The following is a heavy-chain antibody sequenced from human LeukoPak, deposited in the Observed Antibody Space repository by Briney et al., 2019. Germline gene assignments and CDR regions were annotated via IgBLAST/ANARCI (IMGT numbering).Heavy chain of an antibody. CDR3: ARVRRIVATIGDYFDY. J-gene: IGHJ4*02. D-gene: IGHD5-12*01. CDR2: IYYSGST. CDR1: GGSINDYY. Sequence: SETLSLTCTVSGGSINDYYWSWIRQPPGKGLEWIGYIYYSGSTNYNPSLKSRVTISVDTSKNQFSLKLSSVTAADTAVYYCARVRRIVATIGDYFDYWGQGTLVTVSS. V-gene: IGHV4-59*01.